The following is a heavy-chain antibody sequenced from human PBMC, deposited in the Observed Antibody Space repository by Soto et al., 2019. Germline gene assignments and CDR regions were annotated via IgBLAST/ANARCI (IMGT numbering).Heavy chain of an antibody. D-gene: IGHD6-6*01. J-gene: IGHJ5*02. V-gene: IGHV4-30-2*01. CDR3: VTRKYSNEQNWFDP. CDR1: GGSISSGGYS. CDR2: IYHSGST. Sequence: SETLSLSCAVSGGSISSGGYSWSWIRQPPGKGLEWIGYIYHSGSTYYNPSLKSRVTISVDRSKNQFSLKLSSVTAADTAVYYCVTRKYSNEQNWFDPWGQGTLVTVSS.